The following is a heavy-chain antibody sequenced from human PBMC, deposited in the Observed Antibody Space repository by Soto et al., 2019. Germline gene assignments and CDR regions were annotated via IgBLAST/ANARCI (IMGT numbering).Heavy chain of an antibody. CDR2: IIPIFGTA. Sequence: VASVKVSCKASGGTFSSYAISWVRQAPGQGLEWMGGIIPIFGTANYAQKFQGRVTITADESTSTAYMELSSLRSEDTAVYYCARAPYYDSSGYYDYWGQGTLVTVSS. V-gene: IGHV1-69*13. CDR3: ARAPYYDSSGYYDY. J-gene: IGHJ4*02. D-gene: IGHD3-22*01. CDR1: GGTFSSYA.